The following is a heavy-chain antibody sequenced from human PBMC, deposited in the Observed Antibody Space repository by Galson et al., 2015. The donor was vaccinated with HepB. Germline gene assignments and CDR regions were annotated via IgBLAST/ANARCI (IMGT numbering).Heavy chain of an antibody. J-gene: IGHJ4*02. CDR1: GFTVSSNY. CDR3: EREPPLWMVRGVKAAFDY. V-gene: IGHV3-66*01. CDR2: IYTSGST. Sequence: SLRLSCAASGFTVSSNYMNWLRQAPGKGLKWVSDIYTSGSTYYEASVKGRFTISRDNSKNTLYLQMNSLRAADTAVYYCEREPPLWMVRGVKAAFDYWGQGTVVTVSS. D-gene: IGHD3-10*01.